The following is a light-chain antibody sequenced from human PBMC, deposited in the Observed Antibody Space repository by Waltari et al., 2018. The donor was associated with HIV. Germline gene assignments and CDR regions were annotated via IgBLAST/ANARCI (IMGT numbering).Light chain of an antibody. CDR3: SSLTTRSTLVI. V-gene: IGLV2-14*03. Sequence: QSALTQPASVSGSPGQSITVSCTGTFSDIGSYNSVSWYQQHPGEAPNFIVYDVTNRPAGVSHRFSGSKSGITASLTISGLQTEDEADYYCSSLTTRSTLVIFGGGTRLTV. CDR2: DVT. CDR1: FSDIGSYNS. J-gene: IGLJ2*01.